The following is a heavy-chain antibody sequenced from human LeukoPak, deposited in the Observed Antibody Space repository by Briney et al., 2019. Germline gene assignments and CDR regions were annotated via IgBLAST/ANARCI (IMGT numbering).Heavy chain of an antibody. CDR2: INHSGST. Sequence: SETLSLTCAVYGGSFSGYYWSWIRQPPGKGLEWIGEINHSGSTNYNPSLKSQVTISVDTSKNQFSLKLSSVTAADTAVYYCARGATRAGHDMDVWGQGTTVTVSS. J-gene: IGHJ6*02. CDR1: GGSFSGYY. D-gene: IGHD5-24*01. CDR3: ARGATRAGHDMDV. V-gene: IGHV4-34*01.